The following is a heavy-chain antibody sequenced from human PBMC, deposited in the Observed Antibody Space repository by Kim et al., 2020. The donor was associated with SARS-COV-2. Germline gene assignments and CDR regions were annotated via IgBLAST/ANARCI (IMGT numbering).Heavy chain of an antibody. CDR1: GFTFSNAW. CDR3: TTDTGGMDV. CDR2: IKSKTDGGTT. Sequence: GGSLRLSCAASGFTFSNAWMSWVRQAPGKGLEWVCRIKSKTDGGTTDYAAPVKGRFTISKDDSKNTLYLQRNRPKTEETAVYYCTTDTGGMDVWGQGTTFTVSS. J-gene: IGHJ6*02. D-gene: IGHD2-8*02. V-gene: IGHV3-15*01.